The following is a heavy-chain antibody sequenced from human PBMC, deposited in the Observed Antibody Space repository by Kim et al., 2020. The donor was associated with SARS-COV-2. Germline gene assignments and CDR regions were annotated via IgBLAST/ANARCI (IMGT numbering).Heavy chain of an antibody. V-gene: IGHV3-9*02. D-gene: IGHD2-15*01. Sequence: GGSLRLSCVASGFTSDDYSMHWVRQRPGKGLEWVSGIGWNTGYIGYADSVKGRFTISRDTARNSLYLQMDSLRTEDTALYYCARGESPTMVVSWDVWGKGTTVTVSS. CDR3: ARGESPTMVVSWDV. CDR1: GFTSDDYS. J-gene: IGHJ6*04. CDR2: IGWNTGYI.